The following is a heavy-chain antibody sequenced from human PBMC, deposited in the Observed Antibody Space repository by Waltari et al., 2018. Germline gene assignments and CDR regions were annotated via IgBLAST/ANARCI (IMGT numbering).Heavy chain of an antibody. CDR2: IIPIFGTA. V-gene: IGHV1-69*12. J-gene: IGHJ3*02. Sequence: QVQLVQSGAEVKKPGSSVKVSCKASGGTFSSYAISWVRQAPGQGLEWMGGIIPIFGTANYAKKLQGRVTITADESTSTAYMELSSLRSEDTAVYYCARRLGYCSSTSCSDAFDIWGQGTMVTVSS. D-gene: IGHD2-2*01. CDR1: GGTFSSYA. CDR3: ARRLGYCSSTSCSDAFDI.